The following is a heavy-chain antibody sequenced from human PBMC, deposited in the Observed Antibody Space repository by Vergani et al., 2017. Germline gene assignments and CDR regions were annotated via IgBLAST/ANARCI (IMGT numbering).Heavy chain of an antibody. CDR1: GGSFSGYY. D-gene: IGHD6-25*01. CDR2: INHSGST. Sequence: QVQLQQWGAGLLKPSETLSLTCAVYGGSFSGYYWSWIRQPPGTGLEWFGEINHSGSTNYNPSLKSRVTISVDTSKNQFSLKLSSVTAANTAVYYCASGGDGYSSGTLDYWGQGTLVTVSS. V-gene: IGHV4-34*01. CDR3: ASGGDGYSSGTLDY. J-gene: IGHJ4*02.